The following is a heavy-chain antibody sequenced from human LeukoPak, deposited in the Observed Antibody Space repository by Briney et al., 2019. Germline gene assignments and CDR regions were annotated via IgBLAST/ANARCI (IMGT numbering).Heavy chain of an antibody. D-gene: IGHD3-22*01. V-gene: IGHV4-34*01. CDR3: ARGGMIVVVFDY. CDR2: ISHSGST. Sequence: SETLSLTCGVYGDSFSGYYWSWIRQPPGMGLEWIAEISHSGSTNYNPSLRSRVTISVDTSKNQFSLKLSSVTAADTAVYYCARGGMIVVVFDYWGQGTLVTVSS. J-gene: IGHJ4*02. CDR1: GDSFSGYY.